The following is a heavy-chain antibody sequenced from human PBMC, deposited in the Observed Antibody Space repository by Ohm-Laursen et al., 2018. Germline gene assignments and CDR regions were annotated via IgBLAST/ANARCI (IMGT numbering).Heavy chain of an antibody. CDR3: ARNGYCGGDCYPDY. CDR2: IYYSGST. V-gene: IGHV4-59*12. D-gene: IGHD2-21*02. CDR1: GGSISSYY. Sequence: SETLSLTCIVSGGSISSYYWSWIRQPPGKGLEWIGYIYYSGSTSYNPSLKSRVTMSVDTSKNQFSLKLSSVTAADTAVYYCARNGYCGGDCYPDYWGQGTLVTVSS. J-gene: IGHJ4*02.